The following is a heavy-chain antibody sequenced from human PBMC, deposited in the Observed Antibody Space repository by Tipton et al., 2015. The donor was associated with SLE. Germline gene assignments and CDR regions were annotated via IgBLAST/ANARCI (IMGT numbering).Heavy chain of an antibody. D-gene: IGHD3-3*01. V-gene: IGHV3-30*18. CDR3: AKGGPFGDD. J-gene: IGHJ4*02. CDR1: GMTFSHYG. Sequence: SLRLSCAASGMTFSHYGMYWVRQAPGKGLEWVSFISPDGNDKYYADSVKGRFTISRDNSKNTLYLQMNSLRTEDTAVYYCAKGGPFGDDWGQGTLVTVSS. CDR2: ISPDGNDK.